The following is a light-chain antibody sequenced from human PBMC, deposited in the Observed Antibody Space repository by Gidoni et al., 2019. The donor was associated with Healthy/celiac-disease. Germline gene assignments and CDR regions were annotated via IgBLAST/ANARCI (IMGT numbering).Light chain of an antibody. CDR1: GSDAGGSNS. CDR2: DVS. J-gene: IGLJ2*01. Sequence: QSALTQPRSVSGSPGQSVTISCTGTGSDAGGSNSVSCYQQHPGKAPKLMIYDVSKRPSGVPDRFSGSKSGNTASLTISGLQAEDEADYYCCSYAGSYTFVVFGGGTKLTVL. CDR3: CSYAGSYTFVV. V-gene: IGLV2-11*01.